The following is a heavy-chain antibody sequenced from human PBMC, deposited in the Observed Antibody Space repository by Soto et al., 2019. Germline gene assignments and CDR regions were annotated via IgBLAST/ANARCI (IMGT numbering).Heavy chain of an antibody. J-gene: IGHJ5*02. CDR3: ARGKWELLGWFDP. CDR2: IIPIFGTA. Sequence: VASVKVSCKASGGTFSSYAISWVRQAPGQGLEWMGGIIPIFGTANYAQKFQGRVTITADESTSTAYMELSSLRSEDTAVYYCARGKWELLGWFDPWGQGTLVTVSS. D-gene: IGHD1-26*01. V-gene: IGHV1-69*13. CDR1: GGTFSSYA.